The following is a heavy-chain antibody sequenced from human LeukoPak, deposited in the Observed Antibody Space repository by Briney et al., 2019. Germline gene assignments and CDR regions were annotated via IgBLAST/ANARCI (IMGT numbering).Heavy chain of an antibody. D-gene: IGHD2-2*01. J-gene: IGHJ6*03. CDR3: ARLVPAANRGYYYYYYMDV. CDR1: GGTFSSYA. Sequence: ASVKVSCKASGGTFSSYAISWVRQAPGQGLEWMGGIIPIFGTANYAQKFQGRVTITADKSTSTAYMELSSLRSEDTAVYYCARLVPAANRGYYYYYYMDVWGKGTTVTVSS. CDR2: IIPIFGTA. V-gene: IGHV1-69*06.